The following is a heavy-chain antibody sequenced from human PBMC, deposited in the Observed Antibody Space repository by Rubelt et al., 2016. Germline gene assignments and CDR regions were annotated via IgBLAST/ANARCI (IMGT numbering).Heavy chain of an antibody. CDR1: GFTFSNAW. V-gene: IGHV3-15*07. D-gene: IGHD5-18*01. J-gene: IGHJ4*02. Sequence: EVQLVESGGGLVKPGGSLRLSCAASGFTFSNAWMNWVRQAPGKGLEWVGRITSKTDGGTTEYAAPVKGRFTISRDDSKNTLYLQMNSLKTEDTAVYYCTTDTAMDNDFDYWGQGTLVTVSS. CDR2: ITSKTDGGTT. CDR3: TTDTAMDNDFDY.